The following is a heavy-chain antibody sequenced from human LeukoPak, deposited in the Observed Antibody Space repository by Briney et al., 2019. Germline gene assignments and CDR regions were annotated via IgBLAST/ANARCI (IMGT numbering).Heavy chain of an antibody. Sequence: GGSLRLSCATSEITFSSYAMSWVRQAPGKGLEWVSAISGSGGRTYYADSVKGRFTISRDNSKNTLYLQMNSLRAEDTAVYYCAKARVVVAATISFDYWGQGTLVTVPS. J-gene: IGHJ4*02. D-gene: IGHD2-15*01. V-gene: IGHV3-23*01. CDR2: ISGSGGRT. CDR1: EITFSSYA. CDR3: AKARVVVAATISFDY.